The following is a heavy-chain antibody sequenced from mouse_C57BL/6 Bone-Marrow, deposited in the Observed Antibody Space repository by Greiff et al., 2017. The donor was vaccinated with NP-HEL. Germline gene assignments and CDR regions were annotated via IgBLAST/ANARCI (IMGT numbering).Heavy chain of an antibody. CDR3: ARGSYDGYYLDY. J-gene: IGHJ2*01. D-gene: IGHD2-3*01. Sequence: EVQLQQSGPGLVKPSQSLSLTCSVTGYSITSGYYWNWIRQFPGNKLEWMGYISYDGSNNYNPSLNNRISITRDTSKNQFFLKLNSVTTEDTATYYWARGSYDGYYLDYWGQGTTLTVSS. V-gene: IGHV3-6*01. CDR1: GYSITSGYY. CDR2: ISYDGSN.